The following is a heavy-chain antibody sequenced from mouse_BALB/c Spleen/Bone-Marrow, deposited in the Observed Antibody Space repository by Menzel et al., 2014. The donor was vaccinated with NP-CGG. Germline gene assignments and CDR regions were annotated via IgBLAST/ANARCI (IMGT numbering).Heavy chain of an antibody. CDR1: GYTFTSYT. J-gene: IGHJ3*01. Sequence: QVQLQQSGAELARPGASVKMSCKASGYTFTSYTMHWVKQRPGQGLEWIGYINPSSGYTNYNQKFKDKATLTADKSSSTAYMQLSSLTSEDSAVYYCAKAAYYRYDEGAWCAYWGQGTLVTVSA. CDR3: AKAAYYRYDEGAWCAY. V-gene: IGHV1-4*01. D-gene: IGHD2-14*01. CDR2: INPSSGYT.